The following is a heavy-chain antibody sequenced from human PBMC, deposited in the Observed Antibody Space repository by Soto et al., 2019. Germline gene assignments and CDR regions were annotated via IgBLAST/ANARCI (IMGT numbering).Heavy chain of an antibody. J-gene: IGHJ4*01. CDR3: ARHSTSAPKDY. V-gene: IGHV5-51*01. D-gene: IGHD3-10*01. CDR1: GYSFTTYW. Sequence: GESLKISCKGSGYSFTTYWIAWVRQMPGKGLEWVGIIYPGDSDTRYSPSFEGHVTISVDKSISTAFLQWNSLRASDNAIYYCARHSTSAPKDYWGQGTLVTVSS. CDR2: IYPGDSDT.